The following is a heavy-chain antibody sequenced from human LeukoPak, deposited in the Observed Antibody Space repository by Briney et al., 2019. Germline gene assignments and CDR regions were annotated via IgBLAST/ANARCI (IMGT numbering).Heavy chain of an antibody. J-gene: IGHJ4*02. CDR2: IYYSGST. CDR3: ARDGGVKPYFDY. Sequence: SETLSLTCTVSGVSISTYYWSWIRQPPGKGLEWIGYIYYSGSTSYNPSLKSRVTISVDTSKNQFSLKLSSVTAADTAVYYCARDGGVKPYFDYWGQRTLVTVSS. V-gene: IGHV4-59*01. D-gene: IGHD3-16*01. CDR1: GVSISTYY.